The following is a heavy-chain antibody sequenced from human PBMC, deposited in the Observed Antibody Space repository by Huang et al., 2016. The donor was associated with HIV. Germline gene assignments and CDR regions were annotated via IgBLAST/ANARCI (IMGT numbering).Heavy chain of an antibody. CDR3: ARAPATHSVFFY. D-gene: IGHD3-3*01. CDR2: IYYSGSS. V-gene: IGHV4-30-4*08. J-gene: IGHJ4*02. CDR1: GASIRRGGYY. Sequence: QVQLQESGPGLVKPSQTLSLTCTVSGASIRRGGYYWTWIRQPPAKGLEWIGYIYYSGSSDYNPSLKSRVSISIDAFKNRVSLKLKSVTVADTAVYYCARAPATHSVFFYWGQGTLVTVSA.